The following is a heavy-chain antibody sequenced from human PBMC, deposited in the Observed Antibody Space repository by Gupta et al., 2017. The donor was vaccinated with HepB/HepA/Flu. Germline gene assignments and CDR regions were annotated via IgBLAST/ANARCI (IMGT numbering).Heavy chain of an antibody. Sequence: EVQLVESGGGLVQPGRSLRLSCVASGFTFNDYAMHWVRQAPGKGLEWVSGISWNSGSIGYADSVKGRFTISRDNAKNSLYLQMNSQRPEDTALYYCAKATRSGYYSPPDYWGQGTLVTVSS. CDR3: AKATRSGYYSPPDY. CDR1: GFTFNDYA. J-gene: IGHJ4*02. CDR2: ISWNSGSI. D-gene: IGHD3-22*01. V-gene: IGHV3-9*01.